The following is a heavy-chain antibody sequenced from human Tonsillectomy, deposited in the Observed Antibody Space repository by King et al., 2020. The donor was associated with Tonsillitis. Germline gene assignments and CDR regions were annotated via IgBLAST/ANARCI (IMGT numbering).Heavy chain of an antibody. J-gene: IGHJ4*02. D-gene: IGHD5-18*01. Sequence: QLQESGPGLVKPSGTLSLTCDVSGGSFSGSNWWSWVRQPPGKGLEWIGEIYHSGSTNYNPSLKSRGTISVDKYKNQFSLKLRSVTAADTAVYYCAGADLYSYVYEIGYWGQGTLVTVSS. CDR3: AGADLYSYVYEIGY. CDR1: GGSFSGSNW. CDR2: IYHSGST. V-gene: IGHV4-4*02.